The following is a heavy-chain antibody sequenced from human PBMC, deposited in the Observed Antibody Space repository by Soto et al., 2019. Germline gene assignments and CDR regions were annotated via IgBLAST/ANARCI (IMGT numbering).Heavy chain of an antibody. CDR3: ARGRDYGDYGSAYYYYMDV. D-gene: IGHD4-17*01. Sequence: ASVKVSCKASGYTFTSYGISWVRQAPGQGLEWMGWISAYNGNTNYAQKLQGRVTMTTDTSTSTAYMELRSLRSDDTAVYYCARGRDYGDYGSAYYYYMDVWGKGTTVTVSS. J-gene: IGHJ6*03. CDR1: GYTFTSYG. CDR2: ISAYNGNT. V-gene: IGHV1-18*01.